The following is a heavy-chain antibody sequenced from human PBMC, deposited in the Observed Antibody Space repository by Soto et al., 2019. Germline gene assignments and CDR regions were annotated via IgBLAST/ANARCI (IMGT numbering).Heavy chain of an antibody. CDR2: IYYSGST. D-gene: IGHD5-12*01. Sequence: QVQLQESDAGLVKASQTLSLTCTVSGGSVSSGAYYWTWIRQPPGKGLEWIGYIYYSGSTYYSPSLKSRLSISLDTSKNQFSLRLSSVTAADTAMYYCARARLRAVYAFDIWGQGTMVTVSS. CDR3: ARARLRAVYAFDI. J-gene: IGHJ3*02. V-gene: IGHV4-31*03. CDR1: GGSVSSGAYY.